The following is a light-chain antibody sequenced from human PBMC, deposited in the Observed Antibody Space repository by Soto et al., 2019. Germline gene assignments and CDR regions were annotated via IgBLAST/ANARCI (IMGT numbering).Light chain of an antibody. CDR1: QGIRSR. CDR3: QQTDSFS. J-gene: IGKJ4*01. V-gene: IGKV1D-12*01. Sequence: DLQMAQSPSSVSASVGDRVTITCRASQGIRSRLAWYQQKPGKAPNLLIYASSSLPSGVPSRFSGSGSRTDFTLTISSLQPEDVATYYCQQTDSFSFGGGTKVEIK. CDR2: ASS.